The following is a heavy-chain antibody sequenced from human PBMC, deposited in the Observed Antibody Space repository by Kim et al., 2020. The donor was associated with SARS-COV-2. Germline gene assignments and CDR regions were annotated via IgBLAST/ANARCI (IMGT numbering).Heavy chain of an antibody. Sequence: ASVKVSCKASGYTFTGYYMHWVRQAPGQGLEWMGRINPNSGGTNYAQKFQGRVTMTRDTSISTAYMELSRLRSDDTAVYYCARDSSIFGVVITPFSYYYGMDAWAQGTTGTVSS. D-gene: IGHD3-3*01. CDR3: ARDSSIFGVVITPFSYYYGMDA. J-gene: IGHJ6*02. V-gene: IGHV1-2*06. CDR2: INPNSGGT. CDR1: GYTFTGYY.